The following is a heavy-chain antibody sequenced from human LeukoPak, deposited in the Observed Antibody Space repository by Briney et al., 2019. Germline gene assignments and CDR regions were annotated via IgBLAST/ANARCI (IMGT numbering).Heavy chain of an antibody. CDR1: GYTFSSYA. D-gene: IGHD6-13*01. CDR2: IPYDGSNK. Sequence: GGSLRLSCAAPGYTFSSYAMHWVRQAPGKGLEWVGVIPYDGSNKYYADSVKGRFTISRDNSKNTLYLQMNSLRAEDTAVYYCAREGTSQQLLPPYFDYWGQGTLVTVSS. CDR3: AREGTSQQLLPPYFDY. J-gene: IGHJ4*02. V-gene: IGHV3-30-3*01.